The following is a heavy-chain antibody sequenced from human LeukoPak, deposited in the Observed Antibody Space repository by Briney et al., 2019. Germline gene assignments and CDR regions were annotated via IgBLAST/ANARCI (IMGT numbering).Heavy chain of an antibody. CDR1: GFSFSNAW. CDR3: ARGSNSYDSSDFDS. Sequence: GGSLRLSCAASGFSFSNAWMNSLRQAPGKGLEWVGCIYSKTDGGTTEYAAPVNGRFTISRDDSTYTLYLQMHSLETEDTALYYCARGSNSYDSSDFDSWGQGTLVTVSS. J-gene: IGHJ4*02. D-gene: IGHD3-22*01. CDR2: IYSKTDGGTT. V-gene: IGHV3-15*01.